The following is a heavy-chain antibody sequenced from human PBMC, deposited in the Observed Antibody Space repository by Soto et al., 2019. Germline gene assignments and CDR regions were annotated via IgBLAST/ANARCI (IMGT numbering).Heavy chain of an antibody. J-gene: IGHJ6*02. Sequence: XGPALVNPTQTLTLTCTFSGFSLSTSGMCVSWIRQPPGKSLEWLALIDWDDDKYYSTSLKTRLTISKDTSKNQVVLTMTNMDPVDTATYYCARNIVVVPAASYYYYYGMDVWGQGTTVTVSS. CDR2: IDWDDDK. CDR3: ARNIVVVPAASYYYYYGMDV. CDR1: GFSLSTSGMC. D-gene: IGHD2-2*01. V-gene: IGHV2-70*01.